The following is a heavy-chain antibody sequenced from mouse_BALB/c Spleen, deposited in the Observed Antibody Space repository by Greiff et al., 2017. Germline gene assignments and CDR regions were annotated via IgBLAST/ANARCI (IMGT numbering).Heavy chain of an antibody. CDR2: IYPYNGGT. J-gene: IGHJ4*01. CDR1: GYTFTDYN. Sequence: EVKLQESGPELVKPGASVKISCKASGYTFTDYNMHWVKQSHGKSLEWIGYIYPYNGGTGYNQKFKSKATLTVDNSSSTAYMELRSLTSEDSAVYYCARRVVYYAMDYWGQGTSVTVSS. V-gene: IGHV1S29*02. CDR3: ARRVVYYAMDY. D-gene: IGHD1-1*02.